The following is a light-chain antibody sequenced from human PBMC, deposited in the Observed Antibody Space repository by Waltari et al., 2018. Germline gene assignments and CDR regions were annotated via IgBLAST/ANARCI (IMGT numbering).Light chain of an antibody. J-gene: IGKJ2*01. CDR3: QQSYSTPPMYT. Sequence: DIQMTQSPSSLSASVGDSVTITCRASQSISSYLNWYQQKPGKAPKLLIYAASSLQSGVPSRFSGSGSGTDFTLTISSLQPEDFATYYCQQSYSTPPMYTFGQGTKLEIK. CDR1: QSISSY. V-gene: IGKV1-39*01. CDR2: AAS.